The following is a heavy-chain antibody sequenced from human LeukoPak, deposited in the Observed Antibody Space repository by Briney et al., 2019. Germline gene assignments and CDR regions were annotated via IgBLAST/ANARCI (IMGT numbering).Heavy chain of an antibody. D-gene: IGHD2-2*01. V-gene: IGHV1-69*06. J-gene: IGHJ5*02. Sequence: SVNVSSAASGGTSRGSALCWVRQTPRQRLGWMGGIIPIFGTANYAQKFQGRVTMTADKATSTAYMALSSLRSEDTAVYYCARASWDCRSTSCCVLYNWFDPWGQGTLVTVSS. CDR3: ARASWDCRSTSCCVLYNWFDP. CDR2: IIPIFGTA. CDR1: GGTSRGSA.